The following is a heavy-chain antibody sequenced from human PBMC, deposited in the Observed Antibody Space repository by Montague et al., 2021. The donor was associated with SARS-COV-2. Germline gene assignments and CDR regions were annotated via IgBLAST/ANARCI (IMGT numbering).Heavy chain of an antibody. J-gene: IGHJ6*03. Sequence: SETLSLTCTVSGGSVSSSPYYWGWIRQPPGRGLEWVGRISYSGRTYFSPSLKSRLTISVDSSENQFSLRLSSVTAADTAVYYCASSYYYGSGTYVYNYYMDVWGKGTPVTVSS. D-gene: IGHD3-10*01. CDR3: ASSYYYGSGTYVYNYYMDV. V-gene: IGHV4-39*01. CDR1: GGSVSSSPYY. CDR2: ISYSGRT.